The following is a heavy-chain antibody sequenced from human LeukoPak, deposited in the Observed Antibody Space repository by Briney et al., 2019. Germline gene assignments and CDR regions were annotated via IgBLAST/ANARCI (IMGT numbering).Heavy chain of an antibody. CDR2: ISGRGDNT. CDR3: SRSSGNYYYYMDV. D-gene: IGHD3-22*01. CDR1: GFTFSNYA. Sequence: PGGSLRLSCAASGFTFSNYAVSWVRQAPGKGLEWVSAISGRGDNTYYADSVRGRFTISRDNAKNSLYLQMNSLRAEDTAVYYCSRSSGNYYYYMDVWGKGTTVTVSS. J-gene: IGHJ6*03. V-gene: IGHV3-23*01.